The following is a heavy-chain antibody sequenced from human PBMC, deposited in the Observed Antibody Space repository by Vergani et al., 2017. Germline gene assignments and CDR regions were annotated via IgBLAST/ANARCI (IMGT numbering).Heavy chain of an antibody. CDR3: ARHPVVIAIHYYMDV. CDR1: GYTFTSYY. V-gene: IGHV1-46*01. J-gene: IGHJ6*03. D-gene: IGHD2-21*01. Sequence: QVQLVQSGAEVKKPGASVKVSCKASGYTFTSYYMHWVRQAPGQGLEWMGIINPSGGSTSYAQKFQGRVTMTRDTSTSTVYMELSSLRSEDTAVYYCARHPVVIAIHYYMDVWGKGTTVTVSS. CDR2: INPSGGST.